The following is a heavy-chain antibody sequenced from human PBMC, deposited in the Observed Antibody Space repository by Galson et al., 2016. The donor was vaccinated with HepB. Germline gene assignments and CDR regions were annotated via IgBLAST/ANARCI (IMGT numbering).Heavy chain of an antibody. CDR3: AGMMWANYHDSSGVGFVY. CDR2: ISPHNGKT. J-gene: IGHJ4*02. CDR1: GYAFSSYG. D-gene: IGHD3-22*01. V-gene: IGHV1-18*04. Sequence: SVKVSCKVSGYAFSSYGISWIRQAPGQGFEWMGWISPHNGKTDYAQKIQDRITMTTDTSTNTAYMELRRLTPVDTAMYYCAGMMWANYHDSSGVGFVYWGQGTLVTVSS.